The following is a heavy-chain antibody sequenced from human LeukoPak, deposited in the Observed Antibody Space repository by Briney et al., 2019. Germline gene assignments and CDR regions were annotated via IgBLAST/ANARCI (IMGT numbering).Heavy chain of an antibody. J-gene: IGHJ4*02. CDR2: IKQDGSEK. CDR1: GFTFSSYW. V-gene: IGHV3-7*01. Sequence: GGSLRLSCAASGFTFSSYWMSWVRQAPGKGLEWVANIKQDGSEKYYVDSVKGRFTISRDNAKNSLCLQMNSLRAEDTAVYYCARDLVAYYYDSSGPIDYWGQGTLVTVSS. CDR3: ARDLVAYYYDSSGPIDY. D-gene: IGHD3-22*01.